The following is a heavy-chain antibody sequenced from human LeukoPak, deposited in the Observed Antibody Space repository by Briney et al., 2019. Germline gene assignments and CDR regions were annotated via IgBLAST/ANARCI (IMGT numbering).Heavy chain of an antibody. CDR3: AREGNPLLWFGELDY. V-gene: IGHV3-30-3*01. CDR2: ISYDGSNK. CDR1: GFTFGSYA. J-gene: IGHJ4*02. D-gene: IGHD3-10*01. Sequence: GGSLRLSCAASGFTFGSYAMHWVRQAPGKGLEWVAVISYDGSNKYYADSVKGRFTISRDNSKNTLYLQMNSLRAEDTAVYYCAREGNPLLWFGELDYWGQGTLVTVSS.